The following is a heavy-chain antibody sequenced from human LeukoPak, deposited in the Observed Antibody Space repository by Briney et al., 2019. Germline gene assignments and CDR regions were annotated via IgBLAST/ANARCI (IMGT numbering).Heavy chain of an antibody. Sequence: SETLSLTCTVSGGSISSSNYYWGWIRQPPGKGLEWIGYIFNSGSTYYNPSLKSRFTILVDTSKNQFSLKLSSVTAADTAVYYCARDRHKLVDIVAGILDYWGQGTLVTVSS. CDR1: GGSISSSNYY. J-gene: IGHJ4*02. V-gene: IGHV4-39*07. D-gene: IGHD5-12*01. CDR2: IFNSGST. CDR3: ARDRHKLVDIVAGILDY.